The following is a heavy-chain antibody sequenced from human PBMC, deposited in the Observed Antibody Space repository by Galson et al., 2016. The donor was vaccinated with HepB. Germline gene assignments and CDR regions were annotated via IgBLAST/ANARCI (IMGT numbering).Heavy chain of an antibody. CDR3: AKCHDPTYDDILTGYEDVFDM. Sequence: SLRLSCAASGLTFRNYAMTWVRQSPGKGLEWVAVISGSGGVTYYADSLKGRFTISRDNSKNTLYLQMNSLRAEDTAVYYCAKCHDPTYDDILTGYEDVFDMWGQGTMVIVSS. J-gene: IGHJ3*02. V-gene: IGHV3-23*01. CDR2: ISGSGGVT. D-gene: IGHD3-9*01. CDR1: GLTFRNYA.